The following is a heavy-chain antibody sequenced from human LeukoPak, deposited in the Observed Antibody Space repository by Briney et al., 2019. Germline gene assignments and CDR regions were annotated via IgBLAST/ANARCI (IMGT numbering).Heavy chain of an antibody. V-gene: IGHV4-59*01. CDR2: IYYSGST. Sequence: PSETLSLTCTVSGVSISSYYWSWIRQPPGKGLEWIGYIYYSGSTNYNPSLKSRVTISVDTSKNQFSLKLSSVTAADTAVYYCAINYYDTGAFDIWGQGTMVTVSS. D-gene: IGHD3-22*01. CDR3: AINYYDTGAFDI. J-gene: IGHJ3*02. CDR1: GVSISSYY.